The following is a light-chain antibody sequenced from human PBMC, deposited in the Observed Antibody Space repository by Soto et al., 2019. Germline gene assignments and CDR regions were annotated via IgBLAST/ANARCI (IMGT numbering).Light chain of an antibody. CDR1: QSINTY. V-gene: IGKV1-39*01. J-gene: IGKJ2*02. CDR2: AAA. CDR3: QQRYSFPCT. Sequence: DIQMTQSPSSLSGSVGDRVTITCRASQSINTYLNWYQQKPGKAPKVLIYAAASLQRGVPSRFSGSGSRTDYTLTISTLQPEDVATYYCQQRYSFPCTFGQGTKLEIK.